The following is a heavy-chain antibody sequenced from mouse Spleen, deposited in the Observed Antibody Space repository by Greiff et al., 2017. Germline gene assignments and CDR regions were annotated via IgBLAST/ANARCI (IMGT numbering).Heavy chain of an antibody. J-gene: IGHJ4*01. CDR3: ARDGSRYYAMDY. Sequence: VQRVESGAELARPGASVKLSCKASGYTFTSYGISWVKQRTGQGLEWIGEIYPRSGNTYYNEKFKGKATLTADKSSSTAYMELRSLTSEDSAVYFCARDGSRYYAMDYWGQGTSVTVSS. D-gene: IGHD1-1*01. CDR1: GYTFTSYG. V-gene: IGHV1-81*01. CDR2: IYPRSGNT.